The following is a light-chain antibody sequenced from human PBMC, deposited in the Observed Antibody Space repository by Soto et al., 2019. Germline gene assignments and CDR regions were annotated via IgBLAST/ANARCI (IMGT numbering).Light chain of an antibody. V-gene: IGKV3-20*01. Sequence: EIVLTQSPGTLSLSPGERATLSCRASQRISSSYLAWYQQKPAQAPRLLIYAASSRATGIPDRFSGSGSGTGFTLTISRPEPEDFAVYYCQQYGSSPWTFGQGTKVEIK. CDR1: QRISSSY. CDR3: QQYGSSPWT. J-gene: IGKJ1*01. CDR2: AAS.